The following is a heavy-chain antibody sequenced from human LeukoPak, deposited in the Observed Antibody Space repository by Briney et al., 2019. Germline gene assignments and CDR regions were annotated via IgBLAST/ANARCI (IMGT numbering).Heavy chain of an antibody. D-gene: IGHD3-10*01. CDR2: ISAYKGHT. J-gene: IGHJ3*02. Sequence: ASAKVSCKASGYTFVTYTITWVRQAPGQGLEWMGWISAYKGHTNYAQNFQGRVTMTTDTSTSTAYMELRSLRSDDTAVYYCAREVSEGFGERVIDAFDIWGQGTMVTVSS. CDR1: GYTFVTYT. CDR3: AREVSEGFGERVIDAFDI. V-gene: IGHV1-18*01.